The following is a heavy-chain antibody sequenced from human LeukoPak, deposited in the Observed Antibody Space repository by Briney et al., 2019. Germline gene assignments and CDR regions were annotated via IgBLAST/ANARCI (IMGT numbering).Heavy chain of an antibody. D-gene: IGHD6-13*01. V-gene: IGHV3-23*01. CDR3: AKTGYSSSWYGYYYGMDV. CDR1: GFTFSSYA. Sequence: GGSLRLSCAASGFTFSSYAMSRVRQAPGKGLEWVSAISGSGGSTYYADSVKGRFTISRDNSKNTLYLQMNSLRAEDTAVYYCAKTGYSSSWYGYYYGMDVWGQGTTVTVSS. J-gene: IGHJ6*02. CDR2: ISGSGGST.